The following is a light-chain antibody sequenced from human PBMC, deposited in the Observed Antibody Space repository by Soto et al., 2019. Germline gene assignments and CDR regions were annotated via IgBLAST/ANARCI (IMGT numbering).Light chain of an antibody. CDR1: QNIDTW. CDR3: QQYSDSSRS. J-gene: IGKJ1*01. V-gene: IGKV1-5*03. Sequence: DIQMTQSPSTLSASIGDRITISCRASQNIDTWLAWYQQRPGEAPKLLIYTASNLANGVPSRFSGSGSGTAFTLIISSLQPEVFATYYCQQYSDSSRSFGQGTQVE. CDR2: TAS.